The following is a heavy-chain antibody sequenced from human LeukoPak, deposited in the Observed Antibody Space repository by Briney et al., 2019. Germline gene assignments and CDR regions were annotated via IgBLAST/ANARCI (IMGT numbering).Heavy chain of an antibody. CDR3: ARAPHFFDTSGSRYYFDY. D-gene: IGHD3-22*01. CDR1: GYSINTDYY. CDR2: IYHSGST. Sequence: SETLSLTCTVSGYSINTDYYWAWIRQPPGKGLEWIGHIYHSGSTYYNPSLKSRVTISVDKSKNQFSLKLSSVTAADTAVYFCARAPHFFDTSGSRYYFDYWGQGALVTVSS. J-gene: IGHJ4*02. V-gene: IGHV4-38-2*02.